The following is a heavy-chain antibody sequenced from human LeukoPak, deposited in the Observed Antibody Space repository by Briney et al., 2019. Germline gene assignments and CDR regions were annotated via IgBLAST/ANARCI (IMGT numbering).Heavy chain of an antibody. CDR1: GFTFSSYG. D-gene: IGHD3-10*01. CDR3: AKDRGHEGLLWFGDPTYYFDY. Sequence: GGSLRLSCAASGFTFSSYGMHWVRQAPGKGLEWVAVISYDGSNKYYADSVEGRFTISRDNSKNTLYLQVNSLRAEDTAVYYCAKDRGHEGLLWFGDPTYYFDYWGQGTLVTVSS. J-gene: IGHJ4*02. CDR2: ISYDGSNK. V-gene: IGHV3-30*18.